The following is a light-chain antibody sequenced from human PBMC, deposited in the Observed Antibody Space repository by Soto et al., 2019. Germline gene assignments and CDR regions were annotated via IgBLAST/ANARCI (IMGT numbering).Light chain of an antibody. CDR1: QTVSNNF. J-gene: IGKJ4*01. CDR2: GAS. Sequence: IVLTQSPGTLSLSPGERATLSCRASQTVSNNFLAWYQEKPGRGPRLLIYGASTRATGIPDRFSGSGSGTDFTLTISRLDPEDFAVYYCQQRSNWRVTFGGGTKVDIK. V-gene: IGKV3D-20*02. CDR3: QQRSNWRVT.